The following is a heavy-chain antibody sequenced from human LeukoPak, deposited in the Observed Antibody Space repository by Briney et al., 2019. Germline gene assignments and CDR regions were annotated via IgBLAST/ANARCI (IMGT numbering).Heavy chain of an antibody. Sequence: SETLSLTCTVSGYSISSGYYWGWIRQPPGKGLEWIGSIYYSGSTYYNPSLKSRVTISVDTSKNQFSLKLSSVTAADTAVYYCADSIFGVAWGAFDIWGQGTMATVSS. CDR3: ADSIFGVAWGAFDI. CDR2: IYYSGST. V-gene: IGHV4-38-2*02. J-gene: IGHJ3*02. CDR1: GYSISSGYY. D-gene: IGHD3-3*02.